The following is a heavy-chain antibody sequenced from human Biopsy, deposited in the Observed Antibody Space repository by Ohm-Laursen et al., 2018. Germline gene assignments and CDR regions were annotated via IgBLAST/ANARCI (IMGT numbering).Heavy chain of an antibody. Sequence: SETLSLTCAVSGYSISSGYYWGWIRQSPGKGLEWIGSIYHSGSTYYNPSLKSRVTISVDTSKNQFSLKLSSVTAADTAGYYCARGQALKSFDYWGQGTLVTVSS. J-gene: IGHJ4*02. CDR3: ARGQALKSFDY. CDR1: GYSISSGYY. V-gene: IGHV4-38-2*01. CDR2: IYHSGST.